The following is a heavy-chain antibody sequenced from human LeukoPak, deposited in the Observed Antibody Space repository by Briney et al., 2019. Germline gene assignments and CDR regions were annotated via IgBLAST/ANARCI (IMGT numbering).Heavy chain of an antibody. V-gene: IGHV3-30*03. CDR3: VRYDSTRFEP. CDR1: GCSFGGYG. J-gene: IGHJ5*02. CDR2: IAYDGSKR. D-gene: IGHD5-12*01. Sequence: PAGSLRLSCAASGCSFGGYGMHWVRQGPPTGLELVAIIAYDGSKRQYADSVKDRLTTSRDNSNNTVDFQISSLGGDDTAVYHCVRYDSTRFEPWGQGTVVIVSS.